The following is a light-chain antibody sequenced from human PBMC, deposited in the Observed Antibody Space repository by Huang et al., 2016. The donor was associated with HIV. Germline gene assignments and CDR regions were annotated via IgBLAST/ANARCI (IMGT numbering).Light chain of an antibody. CDR3: QKYDSAPLT. CDR2: AAS. Sequence: DIQMTQSPSSLSAYVGEKVTITCRASQGITNFLAWYQQIPGQVPKLLIYAASTLQSGVSSRFSGGGSGTDFTLTIISLQPEDVGTYYCQKYDSAPLTFGGGTKVQIK. V-gene: IGKV1-27*01. J-gene: IGKJ4*01. CDR1: QGITNF.